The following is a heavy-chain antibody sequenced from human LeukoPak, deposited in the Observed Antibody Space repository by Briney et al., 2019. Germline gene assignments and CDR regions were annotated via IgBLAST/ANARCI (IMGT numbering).Heavy chain of an antibody. CDR1: GYTFTSHG. CDR3: ARDPSNTSGFYAYLDS. V-gene: IGHV1-18*01. CDR2: ISAYNGDT. Sequence: ASVKVSCKASGYTFTSHGISWVRQAPGQGLEWMGWISAYNGDTKYAQKTQGRVTMTTDASTSTAYMELRSLRFDDTAMYYCARDPSNTSGFYAYLDSWGQGTLVTVSS. D-gene: IGHD6-19*01. J-gene: IGHJ4*02.